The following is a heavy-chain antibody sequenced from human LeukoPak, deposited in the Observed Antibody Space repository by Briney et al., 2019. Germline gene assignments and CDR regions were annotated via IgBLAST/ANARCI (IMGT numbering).Heavy chain of an antibody. V-gene: IGHV3-23*01. Sequence: GGTLRLSCAASGFTFRRYGMSWVRQAPGKGLEWVSAISGSGGSTYYADSVKGRFTISRDNSKNTLYLQMNSLRAEDTAVYYCGKGRGGANDYWGQGTLVTVSS. CDR2: ISGSGGST. CDR3: GKGRGGANDY. D-gene: IGHD1-26*01. CDR1: GFTFRRYG. J-gene: IGHJ4*02.